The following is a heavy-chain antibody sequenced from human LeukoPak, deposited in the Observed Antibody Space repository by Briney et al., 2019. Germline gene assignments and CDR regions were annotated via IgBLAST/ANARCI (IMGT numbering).Heavy chain of an antibody. J-gene: IGHJ3*02. V-gene: IGHV3-53*01. CDR2: IYSSGST. CDR1: GFTVSSNY. D-gene: IGHD3-10*01. Sequence: PGGALRLSCAASGFTVSSNYMSWVRQAPGKGLEWVSVIYSSGSTYYADSVKGRFTISRDNSKNTLYLQMNSLGAEDTAVYYCAREYRGSRRSDAFDIWGQGTMVTVSS. CDR3: AREYRGSRRSDAFDI.